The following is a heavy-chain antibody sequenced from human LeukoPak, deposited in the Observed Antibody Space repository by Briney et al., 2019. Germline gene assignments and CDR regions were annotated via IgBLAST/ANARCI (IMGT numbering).Heavy chain of an antibody. J-gene: IGHJ4*02. CDR3: VDSLYV. CDR2: IRANNDNA. V-gene: IGHV1-18*01. CDR1: DYTLTSHG. D-gene: IGHD2-8*01. Sequence: ASVKVSCKATDYTLTSHGISWVRQAPGQGLEWMGWIRANNDNAKYPENLQGRVTMTTDTSTSTAYMELRSLISDDTAIYDCVDSLYVWGQGTLVTVSS.